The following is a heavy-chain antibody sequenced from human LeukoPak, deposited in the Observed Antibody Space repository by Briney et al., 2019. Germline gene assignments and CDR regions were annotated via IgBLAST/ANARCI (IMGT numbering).Heavy chain of an antibody. J-gene: IGHJ4*02. CDR3: ARDQYDAWSRRGNFDS. CDR2: IKLDGSEK. V-gene: IGHV3-7*03. Sequence: GGSLRLSCVASGFTFGKYWMSWVRQAPGKGLEWVANIKLDGSEKNYVDSVKGRFTISRDNTKNSLYLQMNSLRVEDTAVFYCARDQYDAWSRRGNFDSWGQGTLVIVSS. CDR1: GFTFGKYW. D-gene: IGHD3-3*01.